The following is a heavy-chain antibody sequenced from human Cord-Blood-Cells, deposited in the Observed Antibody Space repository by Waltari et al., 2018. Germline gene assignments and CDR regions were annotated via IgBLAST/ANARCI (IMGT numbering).Heavy chain of an antibody. D-gene: IGHD6-13*01. CDR3: ARHTSNSSWYWYFDL. CDR1: GGSISSSSYY. Sequence: QLQLQESGPGLVKPSETLSLTCTVSGGSISSSSYYLGWIRQPPGKGLEWIGSIYYSGSTYYNPSLKSRVTISVDTSKNQFSLKLSSVTAADTAVYYCARHTSNSSWYWYFDLWGRGTLVTVSS. J-gene: IGHJ2*01. V-gene: IGHV4-39*01. CDR2: IYYSGST.